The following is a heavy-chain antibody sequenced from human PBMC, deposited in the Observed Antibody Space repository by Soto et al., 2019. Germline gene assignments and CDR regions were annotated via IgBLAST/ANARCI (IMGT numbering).Heavy chain of an antibody. CDR3: ARVVVVPAAGIDY. D-gene: IGHD2-2*01. Sequence: EVQLVESGGGLVKPGGSLRLSCAASGFTFSSYSMNWVRPAPGKGLEWVSSISSSSSYIYYADSVKGRFTIARDNAQNSLYLQMTSRRAEDTAVYYCARVVVVPAAGIDYWGQGTLVTVSS. CDR2: ISSSSSYI. J-gene: IGHJ4*02. V-gene: IGHV3-21*01. CDR1: GFTFSSYS.